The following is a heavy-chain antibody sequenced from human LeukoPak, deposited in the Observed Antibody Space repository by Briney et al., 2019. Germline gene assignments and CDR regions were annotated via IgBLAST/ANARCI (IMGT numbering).Heavy chain of an antibody. D-gene: IGHD4-17*01. CDR3: ASVNDYGDPLPRYMDV. CDR1: GGSISTSSCY. V-gene: IGHV4-39*07. CDR2: IYYSGST. J-gene: IGHJ6*03. Sequence: SETLSRTCTVSGGSISTSSCYWGWIRQPPGKGLECIGNIYYSGSTYYNPSLKSRVTISVDTSKNQFSLKLSSVTAADTAVYYCASVNDYGDPLPRYMDVWGKGTAVTVSS.